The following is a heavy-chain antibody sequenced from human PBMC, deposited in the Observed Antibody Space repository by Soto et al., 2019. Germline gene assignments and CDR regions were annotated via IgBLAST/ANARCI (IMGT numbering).Heavy chain of an antibody. D-gene: IGHD1-26*01. CDR1: GDSVSSNSAG. Sequence: SQTLSLTCAITGDSVSSNSAGWSWVRQSPSRGLEWLGRTYYRSKWYYEYAVSVRGRITINPDTSKNQYSLQLNSVTPEDTAVYFCARGEQYSGRIFDYWGQGTPAPVYS. V-gene: IGHV6-1*01. CDR3: ARGEQYSGRIFDY. CDR2: TYYRSKWYY. J-gene: IGHJ4*01.